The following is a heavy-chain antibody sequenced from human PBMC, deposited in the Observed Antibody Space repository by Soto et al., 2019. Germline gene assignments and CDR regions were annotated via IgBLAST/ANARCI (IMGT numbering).Heavy chain of an antibody. CDR3: ARGVGSSPPRY. Sequence: PSETLSLTCTVSGGSISVYYWSWIRQSPGKGLEWIGYIYDSGSPYYNPSLKTPVTISADTSKNQISLKLTSATAAYTSVYFCARGVGSSPPRYWGRGTLVTVSS. CDR1: GGSISVYY. V-gene: IGHV4-59*01. J-gene: IGHJ4*02. D-gene: IGHD3-9*01. CDR2: IYDSGSP.